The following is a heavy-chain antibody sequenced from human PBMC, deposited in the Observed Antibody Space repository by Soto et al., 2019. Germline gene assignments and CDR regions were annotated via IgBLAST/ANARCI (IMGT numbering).Heavy chain of an antibody. J-gene: IGHJ6*01. Sequence: LRLSCAAAGFTLSNFGIHWVRQAPGKGLEWVAVIRHDGSKTNYVDSVKGRFTICRDNSRNTVSFQMDSLRAEDTAVYRCVRASVPGATYSGPSYYHMDVWGRGTTVAACS. CDR3: VRASVPGATYSGPSYYHMDV. CDR1: GFTLSNFG. V-gene: IGHV3-33*01. D-gene: IGHD2-15*01. CDR2: IRHDGSKT.